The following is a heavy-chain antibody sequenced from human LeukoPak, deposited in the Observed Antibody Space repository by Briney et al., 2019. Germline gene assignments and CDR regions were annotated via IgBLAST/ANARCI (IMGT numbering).Heavy chain of an antibody. J-gene: IGHJ4*02. CDR1: GGSISSGGYS. Sequence: PSETLSLTCAVSGGSISSGGYSWSWIRQPPGKGLEWIGYIYHSGSTYYNPSLKSRVTISVDRSKNQFSLKLSSVTAADTAVYYCASALPMVRGVTWGFGFDYWGQGTLVTVSS. CDR3: ASALPMVRGVTWGFGFDY. D-gene: IGHD3-10*01. CDR2: IYHSGST. V-gene: IGHV4-30-2*01.